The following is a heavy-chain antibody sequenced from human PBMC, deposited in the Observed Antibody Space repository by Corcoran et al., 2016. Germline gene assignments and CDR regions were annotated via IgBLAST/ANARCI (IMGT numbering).Heavy chain of an antibody. CDR3: ARDRGGSAWPLFDY. Sequence: EVQLVESGGGLVQPGGSLRLSCAASGFSFSSYSMNWVRQAPGKGLEWVSYIRSDSSTIYYADSVEGRFTISRDNAQNSRYLQMNSLRAEDTAVYYCARDRGGSAWPLFDYWGQGALVTVSS. CDR2: IRSDSSTI. J-gene: IGHJ4*02. CDR1: GFSFSSYS. D-gene: IGHD6-19*01. V-gene: IGHV3-48*04.